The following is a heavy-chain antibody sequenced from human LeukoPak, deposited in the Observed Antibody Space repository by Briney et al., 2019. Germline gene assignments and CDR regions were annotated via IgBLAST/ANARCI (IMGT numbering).Heavy chain of an antibody. CDR1: GFTFSSYW. CDR2: ISSSGSTI. CDR3: AGKASSWLDY. Sequence: GGSLRLSCAASGFTFSSYWMSWIRQAPGKGLEWVSYISSSGSTIYYADSVKGRFTISRDNAKNSLYLRMNSLRAEDTAVYYCAGKASSWLDYWGQGTLVTVSS. J-gene: IGHJ4*02. V-gene: IGHV3-11*01. D-gene: IGHD6-13*01.